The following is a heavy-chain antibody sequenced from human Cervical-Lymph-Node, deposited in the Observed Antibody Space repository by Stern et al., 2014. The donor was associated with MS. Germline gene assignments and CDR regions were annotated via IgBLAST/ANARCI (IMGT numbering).Heavy chain of an antibody. V-gene: IGHV1-3*01. J-gene: IGHJ1*01. D-gene: IGHD2-2*01. CDR3: TTGLSSIIFLLRY. Sequence: QVQLVQSGAEVKKPGASVKVSCKASGYTLSSYAMHWVRQAPGQRLEWMGRINAGNGDTKYSQKVQGRVTITRDTSANIAYMELSSLTSEDTAVYYCTTGLSSIIFLLRYWGQGTLVTVSS. CDR1: GYTLSSYA. CDR2: INAGNGDT.